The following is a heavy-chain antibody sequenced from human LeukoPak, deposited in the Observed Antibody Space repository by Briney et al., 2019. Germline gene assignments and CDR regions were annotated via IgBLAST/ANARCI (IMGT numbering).Heavy chain of an antibody. D-gene: IGHD5-12*01. CDR3: ARARSGYDFDF. CDR2: ISSSSSYI. V-gene: IGHV3-21*01. Sequence: GGSLRLSCAASGFTFSSYSMNWVRHAPGKGLEWVSSISSSSSYIYYADSVKGRFTISRDNAKNSLYLQMNSLRAEDTAVYYCARARSGYDFDFWGQGTLVSVSS. CDR1: GFTFSSYS. J-gene: IGHJ4*02.